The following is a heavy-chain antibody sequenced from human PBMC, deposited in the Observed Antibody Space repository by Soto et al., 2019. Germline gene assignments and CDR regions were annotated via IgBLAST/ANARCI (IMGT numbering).Heavy chain of an antibody. Sequence: PSETLSLTCTASGGSISSYYWSWIRQPPGKGLEWIGYIYYSGSTNYNPSLKSRVTISVDTSKNQFSLKLSSVTAADTAVYYCARAYGGYADYWGQGALVTVPS. D-gene: IGHD5-12*01. CDR2: IYYSGST. CDR1: GGSISSYY. J-gene: IGHJ4*02. CDR3: ARAYGGYADY. V-gene: IGHV4-59*01.